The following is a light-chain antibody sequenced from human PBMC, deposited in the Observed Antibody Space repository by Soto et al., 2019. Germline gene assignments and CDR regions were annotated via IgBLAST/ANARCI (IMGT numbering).Light chain of an antibody. V-gene: IGLV2-11*01. CDR2: HVT. J-gene: IGLJ2*01. CDR3: CSYAGTNSHVF. Sequence: QSALTQPRSVSGSPGQSVTIYCTGTSSDVGGYDSVSWYQQHPGEAPKLMIYHVTERPSGIPDRFSGSKSGNTASLTISGLQAEEEDADYCCSYAGTNSHVFFGGGTKLTVL. CDR1: SSDVGGYDS.